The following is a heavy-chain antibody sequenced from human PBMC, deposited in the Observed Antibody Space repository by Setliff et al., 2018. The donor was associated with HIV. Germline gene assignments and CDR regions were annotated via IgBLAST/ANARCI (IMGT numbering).Heavy chain of an antibody. CDR1: GGSISSYY. CDR3: ARDSVTISYYCYYMDV. D-gene: IGHD1-1*01. Sequence: SETLSLTCTVSGGSISSYYWSWIRQPAGKGLEWIGRIYTSGSTNYNPSLKSRVTMSVDTSKNQFSLKLSSVTAADTAVYYCARDSVTISYYCYYMDVWGKGTTVTVSS. CDR2: IYTSGST. V-gene: IGHV4-4*07. J-gene: IGHJ6*03.